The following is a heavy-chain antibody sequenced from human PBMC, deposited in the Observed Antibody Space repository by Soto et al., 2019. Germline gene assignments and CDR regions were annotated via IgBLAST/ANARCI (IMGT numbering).Heavy chain of an antibody. D-gene: IGHD5-18*01. J-gene: IGHJ5*02. V-gene: IGHV2-26*01. Sequence: QVTLKESGPVLVKPTETLTLTCSVSGFSLSNAGMGVSWIRQPPGKALEWLAHFFSTDEKAYSSSLKSRLTISKDTSKSQVVLTMTNMDPVDTATYFCVRAADRAISDVWFDLWGQGTLVTVSS. CDR1: GFSLSNAGMG. CDR3: VRAADRAISDVWFDL. CDR2: FFSTDEK.